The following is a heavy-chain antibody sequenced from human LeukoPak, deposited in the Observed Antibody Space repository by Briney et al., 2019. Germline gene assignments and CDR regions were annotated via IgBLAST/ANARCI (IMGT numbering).Heavy chain of an antibody. V-gene: IGHV3-48*03. CDR3: AKDLGGYDSLYFDY. Sequence: GGSLRLSCAASGFTFSSYEMNWVRQAPGKGLEWVSYISSSGSTIYYADSVKGRFTISRDNAKNSLYLQMNSLRAEDTAVYYCAKDLGGYDSLYFDYWGQGTLVTVSS. D-gene: IGHD5-12*01. J-gene: IGHJ4*02. CDR1: GFTFSSYE. CDR2: ISSSGSTI.